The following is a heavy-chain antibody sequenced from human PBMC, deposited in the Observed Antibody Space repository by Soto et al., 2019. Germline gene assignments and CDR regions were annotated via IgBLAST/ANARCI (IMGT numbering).Heavy chain of an antibody. D-gene: IGHD6-19*01. V-gene: IGHV4-38-2*02. CDR2: IYHSGST. Sequence: SETLSLTCAVSGYSISSGYYWGWIRQPPGKGLEWIGSIYHSGSTYYNPSLRSRVTISVDTSKNQFSLKLSSVTAADTAVYYCARDSFIAVAGTGQHFDHWGQGTLVTVSS. CDR1: GYSISSGYY. CDR3: ARDSFIAVAGTGQHFDH. J-gene: IGHJ4*02.